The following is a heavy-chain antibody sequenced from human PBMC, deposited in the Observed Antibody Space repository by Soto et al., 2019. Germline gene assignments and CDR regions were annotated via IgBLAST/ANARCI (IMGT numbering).Heavy chain of an antibody. CDR2: IIGNGDKT. V-gene: IGHV3-23*01. Sequence: EVQLLESGGGLVQPGGSLRLSCAASGFIFGTYVMTWVRQAPGKGLEWVSGIIGNGDKTYYADSVKGRFTISRDNSKNTLYLQMDNLRVEDTPMYYCAKAPTAPDVSKDFHSWGQGVLVTVSS. CDR1: GFIFGTYV. J-gene: IGHJ4*02. D-gene: IGHD1-26*01. CDR3: AKAPTAPDVSKDFHS.